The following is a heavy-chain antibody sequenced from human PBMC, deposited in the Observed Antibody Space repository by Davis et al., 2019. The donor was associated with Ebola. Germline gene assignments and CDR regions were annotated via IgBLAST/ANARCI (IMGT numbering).Heavy chain of an antibody. Sequence: GGSLRLSCAASGFTFSAYYMTWIRQAPGEGLEWVSHISHSGTTIQYADSVRGRFTISRDNAKNSLYLQMNSPRAEDTAVYYCARGEKVLRYFDWLLSPYYYYYGMDVWGQGTTVTVSS. CDR2: ISHSGTTI. D-gene: IGHD3-9*01. V-gene: IGHV3-11*04. CDR1: GFTFSAYY. CDR3: ARGEKVLRYFDWLLSPYYYYYGMDV. J-gene: IGHJ6*02.